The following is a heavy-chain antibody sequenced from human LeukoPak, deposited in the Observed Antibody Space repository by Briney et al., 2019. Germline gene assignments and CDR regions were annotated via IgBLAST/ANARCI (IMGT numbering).Heavy chain of an antibody. D-gene: IGHD5-12*01. J-gene: IGHJ4*02. Sequence: TGESLEISCKGSGDSFTSYWISGVGQMPGKGLEWMGRSDPSDAYTNYSPSFQGHVTIQADKSISTAYLQWSSLKASDTAMYYCASTVATYIDSWGQGTLVTVS. CDR3: ASTVATYIDS. CDR1: GDSFTSYW. CDR2: SDPSDAYT. V-gene: IGHV5-10-1*01.